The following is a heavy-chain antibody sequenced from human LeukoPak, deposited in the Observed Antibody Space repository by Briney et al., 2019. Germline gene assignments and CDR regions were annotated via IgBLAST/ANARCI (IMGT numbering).Heavy chain of an antibody. V-gene: IGHV4-34*01. CDR1: GGSSSGYY. CDR3: ARAGVVGSGSYYANDY. Sequence: PSETLSLTCAVYGGSSSGYYWSWIRQPPGKGLEWIGEINHSGSTNYNPSLKSRVTISVDTSKNQFSLKLSSVTAADTAVYYCARAGVVGSGSYYANDYWGQGTLVTVSS. J-gene: IGHJ4*02. D-gene: IGHD3-10*01. CDR2: INHSGST.